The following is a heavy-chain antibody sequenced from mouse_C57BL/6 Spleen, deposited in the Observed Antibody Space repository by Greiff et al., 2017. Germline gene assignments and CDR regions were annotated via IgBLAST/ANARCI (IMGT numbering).Heavy chain of an antibody. D-gene: IGHD6-2*01. Sequence: EVKVVESGGGLVKPGGSLKLSCAASGFTFSSYTMSWVRQTPEKRLEWVATISGGGGNTYYPDSVKGRFTISRDNAKNTLYLQMSSLRSEDTALYYCARRRGSHYAMDYWGQGTSVTVSS. CDR2: ISGGGGNT. J-gene: IGHJ4*01. V-gene: IGHV5-9*01. CDR1: GFTFSSYT. CDR3: ARRRGSHYAMDY.